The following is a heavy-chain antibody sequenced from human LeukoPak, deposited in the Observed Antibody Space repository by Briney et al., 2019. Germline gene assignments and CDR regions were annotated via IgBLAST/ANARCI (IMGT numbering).Heavy chain of an antibody. CDR1: GFTFSSYW. J-gene: IGHJ4*02. Sequence: GGSLRLSCAASGFTFSSYWMHWVRQAPGKGLVWVSRINSDGSSTSYADSVKGRFTISRDNSKNTLYLQMNSLRAEDTAVYYCARDGVVGYGDHFDYWGQGTLVTVSS. CDR3: ARDGVVGYGDHFDY. CDR2: INSDGSST. D-gene: IGHD4-17*01. V-gene: IGHV3-74*01.